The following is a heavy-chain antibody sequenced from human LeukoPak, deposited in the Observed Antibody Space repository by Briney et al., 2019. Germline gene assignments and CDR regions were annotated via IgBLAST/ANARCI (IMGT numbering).Heavy chain of an antibody. Sequence: SETLSLTCTASGGSISSGGYYWSWIRQHPGKGLEWIGYIYYSGSTYYNPSLKSRVTISVDTSKNQFSLKLSSVTAADTAVYYCARQPGSAPPHFDYWGQGTLVTVSS. CDR2: IYYSGST. CDR1: GGSISSGGYY. J-gene: IGHJ4*02. D-gene: IGHD7-27*01. CDR3: ARQPGSAPPHFDY. V-gene: IGHV4-31*03.